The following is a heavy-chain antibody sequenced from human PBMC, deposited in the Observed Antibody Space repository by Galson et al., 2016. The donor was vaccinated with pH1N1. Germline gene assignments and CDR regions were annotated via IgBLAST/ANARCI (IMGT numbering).Heavy chain of an antibody. D-gene: IGHD3-22*01. CDR2: ISGYNGNT. V-gene: IGHV1-18*01. Sequence: SVKVSCKGSGGDFIKYAMSWVRQAPGQGPEWMGRISGYNGNTIYAQKFQARISMTIDKSTSTVYMDLRSLRFDDTAVYYCAKGTLPGYYDYWGQGTLVTVSS. J-gene: IGHJ4*02. CDR1: GGDFIKYA. CDR3: AKGTLPGYYDY.